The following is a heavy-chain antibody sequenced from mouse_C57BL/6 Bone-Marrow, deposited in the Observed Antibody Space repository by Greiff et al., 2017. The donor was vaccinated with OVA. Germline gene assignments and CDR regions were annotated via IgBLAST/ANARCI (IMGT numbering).Heavy chain of an antibody. Sequence: EVQLQESGPGLVKPSQSLSLTCSVTGYSITSGYYWNWIRQFPGNKLEWMGYISYDGSNNYNPSLKNRISITRDTSKNQFFLKLNSVTTEDTATYYCASPLSVYGSSSPYWYFDVWGTGTTVTVSS. CDR3: ASPLSVYGSSSPYWYFDV. D-gene: IGHD1-1*01. V-gene: IGHV3-6*01. CDR1: GYSITSGYY. J-gene: IGHJ1*03. CDR2: ISYDGSN.